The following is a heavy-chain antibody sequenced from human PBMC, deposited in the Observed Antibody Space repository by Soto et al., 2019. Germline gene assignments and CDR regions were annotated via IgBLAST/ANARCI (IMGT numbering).Heavy chain of an antibody. Sequence: GESLTLSCKGSGYSFSSYWIAWVRRMPGKGLEWMGIIYPGDFDTRYSPSFQGQVTISADKSISTAYLQWSGLKASDTAMYYCARLGAIAVALSSLDIWGQGTMVTVSS. CDR3: ARLGAIAVALSSLDI. V-gene: IGHV5-51*01. D-gene: IGHD6-19*01. CDR1: GYSFSSYW. CDR2: IYPGDFDT. J-gene: IGHJ3*02.